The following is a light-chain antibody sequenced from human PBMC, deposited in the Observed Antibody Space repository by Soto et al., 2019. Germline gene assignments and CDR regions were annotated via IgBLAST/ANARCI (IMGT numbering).Light chain of an antibody. V-gene: IGLV2-14*03. CDR3: XSFTGPTTLDV. Sequence: QSALTQPASVSGSPGQSVTISCTGTSSDVGAYKYVSWYQKHPGKAPKLMIYGVSNRPSGISNRFSGSKSGNTAFLTISGLQPEDEADYYCXSFTGPTTLDVFGTGTKLTVL. CDR1: SSDVGAYKY. J-gene: IGLJ1*01. CDR2: GVS.